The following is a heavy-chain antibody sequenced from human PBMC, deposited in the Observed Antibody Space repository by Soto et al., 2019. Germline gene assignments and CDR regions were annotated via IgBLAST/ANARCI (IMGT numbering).Heavy chain of an antibody. CDR2: INHSGST. CDR3: ARVKQWLGSFDY. D-gene: IGHD6-19*01. V-gene: IGHV4-34*01. Sequence: PSETLSLTCAVYGGSFSGYYWSWIRQPPGKGLEWIGEINHSGSTNYNPSLKSRVTISVDTSKNQFSLKLSSVTAADTAVYYCARVKQWLGSFDYWGQGTLVTVS. CDR1: GGSFSGYY. J-gene: IGHJ4*02.